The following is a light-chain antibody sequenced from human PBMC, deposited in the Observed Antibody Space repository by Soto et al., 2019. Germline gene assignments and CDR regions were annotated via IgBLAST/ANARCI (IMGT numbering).Light chain of an antibody. J-gene: IGKJ1*01. CDR1: QSVSSN. V-gene: IGKV3-15*01. Sequence: EIGMTQYPATLSVSPGESATLSCWASQSVSSNLAWYQQKPGQAPRLLIYGASTRATGIPARFSGSGSGTEFTLTISSLKSEDFAVYYCQQYSNWHPWTFGQGTKVDIK. CDR2: GAS. CDR3: QQYSNWHPWT.